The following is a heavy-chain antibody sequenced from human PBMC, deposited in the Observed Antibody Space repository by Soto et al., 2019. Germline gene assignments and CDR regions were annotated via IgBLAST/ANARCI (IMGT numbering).Heavy chain of an antibody. CDR2: IYSGGST. CDR3: ARGPGGFGELSLDY. Sequence: QVQLQEWGPGLVKPSETLSLTCSVSGGSISTYYWSWIRQPAGKGLEWIGRIYSGGSTNFNPSLRSRVTVSVDLSKNPSSLKLTSVTAADTAVYYCARGPGGFGELSLDYWGQGTLVTVSS. J-gene: IGHJ4*02. D-gene: IGHD3-10*01. V-gene: IGHV4-4*07. CDR1: GGSISTYY.